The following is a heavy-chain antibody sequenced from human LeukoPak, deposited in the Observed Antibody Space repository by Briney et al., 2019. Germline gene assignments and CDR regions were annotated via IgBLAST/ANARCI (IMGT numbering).Heavy chain of an antibody. CDR2: IIPIFGTA. J-gene: IGHJ4*02. CDR3: ASSPRKYYDILTGYRSDY. V-gene: IGHV1-69*13. Sequence: ASVKVSCTASGGTFSSYAISWVRQAPGQGLEWMGGIIPIFGTANYAQKFQGRVTITADESTSTAYMELSSLRSEDTAVYYCASSPRKYYDILTGYRSDYWGQGTLVTVSS. CDR1: GGTFSSYA. D-gene: IGHD3-9*01.